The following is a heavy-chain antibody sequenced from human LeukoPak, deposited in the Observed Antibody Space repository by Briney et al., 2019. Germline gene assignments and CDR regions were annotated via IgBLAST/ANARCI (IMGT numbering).Heavy chain of an antibody. V-gene: IGHV3-30-3*01. CDR3: ARVMNWNDVGPFDY. D-gene: IGHD1-1*01. CDR2: ISYDGSNK. Sequence: LAGGSLRLSCAASGFTFSSYAMHWVRQAPGKGLEWVAVISYDGSNKYYADSVKGRFTISRDNSKNTLYLQMNSLRADDTAVYYCARVMNWNDVGPFDYWGQGTLVTVSS. J-gene: IGHJ4*02. CDR1: GFTFSSYA.